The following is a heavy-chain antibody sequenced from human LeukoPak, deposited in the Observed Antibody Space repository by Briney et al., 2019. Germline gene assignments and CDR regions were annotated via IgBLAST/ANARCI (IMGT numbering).Heavy chain of an antibody. V-gene: IGHV6-1*01. Sequence: SQTLSLTCAISGDSVSTNSAAWNWVRQSPSRGLEWLGRTYYRSKLHNDYAVSVKSLISINPDTSKNQLSLQLNSVTPEDTAVYYCAREGPDAFDIWGQGTMVTVSS. CDR3: AREGPDAFDI. CDR2: TYYRSKLHN. J-gene: IGHJ3*02. CDR1: GDSVSTNSAA.